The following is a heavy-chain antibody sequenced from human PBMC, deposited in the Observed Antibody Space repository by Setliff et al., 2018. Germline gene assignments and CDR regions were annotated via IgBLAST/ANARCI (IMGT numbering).Heavy chain of an antibody. CDR1: GFFFRSYE. CDR3: ARSINGYQQRYDF. V-gene: IGHV3-48*03. D-gene: IGHD3-16*01. Sequence: GGSLRLSCAASGFFFRSYEMNWVRQTPGKGLEWVSYINSGGTKIYYADSVEGRFTISRDNGKNSLFLQVNSVRAEDTAVYYCARSINGYQQRYDFWGQGALVTVSS. J-gene: IGHJ4*02. CDR2: INSGGTKI.